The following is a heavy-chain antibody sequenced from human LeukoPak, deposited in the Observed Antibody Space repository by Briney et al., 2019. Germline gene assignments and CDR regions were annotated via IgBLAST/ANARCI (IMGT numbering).Heavy chain of an antibody. CDR1: GFSFSTYA. Sequence: PGGSLRLSCAASGFSFSTYAMSWVRQAPGKGLEWVSGVNGNGGSTSYADSVKGRFTIFRDNSKNTVYLQMNSLRAEDTAVYYCARDRLGYSYGHPAAFDIWGQGTMVTVSS. CDR2: VNGNGGST. V-gene: IGHV3-23*01. D-gene: IGHD5-18*01. CDR3: ARDRLGYSYGHPAAFDI. J-gene: IGHJ3*02.